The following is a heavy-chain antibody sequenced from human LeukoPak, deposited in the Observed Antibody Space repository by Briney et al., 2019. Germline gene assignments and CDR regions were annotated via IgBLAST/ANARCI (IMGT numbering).Heavy chain of an antibody. V-gene: IGHV3-9*01. CDR2: ISWNGGTI. J-gene: IGHJ6*03. CDR3: ARRGYYYMDV. CDR1: GFTFDDYA. D-gene: IGHD5-12*01. Sequence: PGRSLRLSCVASGFTFDDYAMHWVRQAPGKGLEWVSSISWNGGTIGYADSVKGRFTISRDNAKNSLYLHINSLRAEDTAVYYCARRGYYYMDVWGKGTTVTVSS.